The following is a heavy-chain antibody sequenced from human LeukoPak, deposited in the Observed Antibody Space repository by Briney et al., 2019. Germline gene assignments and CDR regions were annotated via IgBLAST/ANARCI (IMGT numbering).Heavy chain of an antibody. CDR2: IYYSGRT. V-gene: IGHV4-59*08. Sequence: SETLSLTCTVSGGSISSYYWSCIRQPPGKGLEWIGDIYYSGRTNYNPSLKSRDTISADTSKNQFSLKLSSVTAADTAVYYCARVGGMVPKTGSFDYWGQGTLVTVSS. CDR1: GGSISSYY. J-gene: IGHJ4*02. CDR3: ARVGGMVPKTGSFDY. D-gene: IGHD3-10*01.